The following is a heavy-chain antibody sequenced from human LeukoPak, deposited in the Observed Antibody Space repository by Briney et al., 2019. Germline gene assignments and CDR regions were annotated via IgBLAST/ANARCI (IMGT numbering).Heavy chain of an antibody. CDR3: AKDPGMATGFVLDY. D-gene: IGHD5-24*01. CDR2: IDSGASSI. CDR1: GFTFSSYS. V-gene: IGHV3-48*04. Sequence: PGGSLRLSCAASGFTFSSYSLNWVRQAPGKGLEWVSYIDSGASSIYYADSVKGRFTVSRDNAKNSLYLQMNSLRAEDTAVYYCAKDPGMATGFVLDYWGQGTLVTVSS. J-gene: IGHJ4*02.